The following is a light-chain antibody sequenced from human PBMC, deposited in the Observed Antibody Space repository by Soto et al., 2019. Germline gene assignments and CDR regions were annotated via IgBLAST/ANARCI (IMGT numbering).Light chain of an antibody. CDR3: QHYHNWPPWT. Sequence: DILMTQSPATLSVSPGEGATLSCKASQSVSSNLAWYQQKPGQAPRLLIYGASTRATGIPARFSGSGSGTEFTLTISSLQSEDFAVYYCQHYHNWPPWTVGQGTKVEVK. CDR1: QSVSSN. V-gene: IGKV3-15*01. CDR2: GAS. J-gene: IGKJ1*01.